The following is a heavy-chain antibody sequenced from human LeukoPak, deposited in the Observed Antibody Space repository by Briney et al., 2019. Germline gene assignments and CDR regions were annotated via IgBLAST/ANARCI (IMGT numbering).Heavy chain of an antibody. J-gene: IGHJ4*02. CDR1: GFTFNNYA. CDR2: ISYDGSEE. Sequence: AGGSLRLSCAASGFTFNNYAMYWIRQAPGKELEWVAVISYDGSEEYYAASVKGRFTVSRDNSKNTLYLQMNSLRAGDTAVYYCARAVYSYGPPSDYWGQGTLVTVSS. D-gene: IGHD5-18*01. CDR3: ARAVYSYGPPSDY. V-gene: IGHV3-30-3*01.